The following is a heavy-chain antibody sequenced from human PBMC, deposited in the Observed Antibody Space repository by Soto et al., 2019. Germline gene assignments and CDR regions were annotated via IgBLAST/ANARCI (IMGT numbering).Heavy chain of an antibody. V-gene: IGHV3-21*01. CDR2: ISSSSSYI. D-gene: IGHD3-22*01. CDR3: ARDCLAYSDRSGYYRGYGMDV. CDR1: GFTFSSYS. J-gene: IGHJ6*02. Sequence: EVQLVESGGGLVKPGGSLRLSCAASGFTFSSYSMNWVRQAPGKGLEWVSSISSSSSYIYYADSVKGRFTISRDHAKSSLYLQMNSLRAEDTAVYYCARDCLAYSDRSGYYRGYGMDVWGQRTTVTVSS.